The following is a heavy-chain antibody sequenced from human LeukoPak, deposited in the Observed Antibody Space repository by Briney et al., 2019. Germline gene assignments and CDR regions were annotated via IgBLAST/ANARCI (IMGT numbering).Heavy chain of an antibody. Sequence: PGGSLRLSCAASGFTISSYSMNWVRQAPGKGLAWVSSISSSSGHIYYADSVKGRFTISRDNAKNSLYLQMNSLRAEDTAVYYCARDAGYGSGSYYTDFGYFDYWGQGTLVTVSS. J-gene: IGHJ4*02. CDR3: ARDAGYGSGSYYTDFGYFDY. V-gene: IGHV3-21*01. CDR1: GFTISSYS. D-gene: IGHD3-10*01. CDR2: ISSSSGHI.